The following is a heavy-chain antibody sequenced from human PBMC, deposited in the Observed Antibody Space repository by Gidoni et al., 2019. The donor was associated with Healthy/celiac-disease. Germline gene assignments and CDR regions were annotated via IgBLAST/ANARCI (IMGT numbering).Heavy chain of an antibody. CDR2: IRSKANSYAT. D-gene: IGHD3-22*01. V-gene: IGHV3-73*02. J-gene: IGHJ4*02. Sequence: EVQLVESGGGLVQPGGSLKLSCAASGFPFIGSAMHWVRQASGKGLEWVGRIRSKANSYATAYAASVKGRFTISRDDSKNTAYLQMNSLKTEDTAVYYCTTTYYYDSSGYPLGYWGQGTLVTVSS. CDR3: TTTYYYDSSGYPLGY. CDR1: GFPFIGSA.